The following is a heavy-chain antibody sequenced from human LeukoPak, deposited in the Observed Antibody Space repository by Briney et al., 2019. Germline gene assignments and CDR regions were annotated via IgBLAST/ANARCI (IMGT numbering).Heavy chain of an antibody. V-gene: IGHV3-21*01. D-gene: IGHD6-6*01. CDR2: ISSHSRDI. CDR3: ARDDRDISSFRFDY. Sequence: GGSLRLSCAASGFTFNTYSMNWVRQAPGKGLEWVSSISSHSRDIYYADSVKGRFTISRDNAKNSLHLQMNSLRAEDTAVYYCARDDRDISSFRFDYWGHGILVTASS. J-gene: IGHJ4*01. CDR1: GFTFNTYS.